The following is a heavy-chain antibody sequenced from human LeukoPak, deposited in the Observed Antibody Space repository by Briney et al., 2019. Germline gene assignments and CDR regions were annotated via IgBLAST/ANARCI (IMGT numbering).Heavy chain of an antibody. V-gene: IGHV1-8*01. CDR3: ARGAGYHGSGRPNYYYYGMDV. Sequence: EASVKVSCKASGYTFTSYDINWVRQATGQGLEWMGWMNPNSGNTGYAQKFQGRVTMTRNTSISTAYMELSSLRSEDTAVYYCARGAGYHGSGRPNYYYYGMDVWGQGTTVTVSS. J-gene: IGHJ6*02. CDR2: MNPNSGNT. D-gene: IGHD3-10*01. CDR1: GYTFTSYD.